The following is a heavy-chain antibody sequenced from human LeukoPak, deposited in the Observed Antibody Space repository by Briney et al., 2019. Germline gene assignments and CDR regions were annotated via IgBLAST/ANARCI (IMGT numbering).Heavy chain of an antibody. CDR1: GGSFSGYY. CDR3: ARDGGYASYDY. CDR2: INHSGST. D-gene: IGHD2-8*01. J-gene: IGHJ4*02. V-gene: IGHV4-34*01. Sequence: SETLSLTCAVYGGSFSGYYWSWIRQPPGKGLEWIREINHSGSTNYNPSLKSRVTISVDTSKNQFSLKLSSVTAADTAVYYCARDGGYASYDYWGQGTLVTVSS.